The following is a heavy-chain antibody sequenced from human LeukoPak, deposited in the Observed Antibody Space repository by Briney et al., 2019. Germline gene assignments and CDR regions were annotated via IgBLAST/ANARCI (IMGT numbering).Heavy chain of an antibody. V-gene: IGHV3-30*18. J-gene: IGHJ4*02. CDR2: ISYDGSNK. D-gene: IGHD3-22*01. CDR1: GFTFSSYG. Sequence: GGSLRLSCAASGFTFSSYGMHWVRQAPGKGLEWVAVISYDGSNKYYADSVKGRFTISRDNSKNTLYLQMNSLGEDDTAVYYCAKDRDLSDSSTYSVHWGQGTLVTVSS. CDR3: AKDRDLSDSSTYSVH.